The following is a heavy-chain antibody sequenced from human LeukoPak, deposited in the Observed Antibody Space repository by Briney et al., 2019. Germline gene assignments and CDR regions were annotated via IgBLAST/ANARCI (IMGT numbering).Heavy chain of an antibody. J-gene: IGHJ4*02. D-gene: IGHD3-9*01. CDR3: AKGTCFDWLLSRGYYFDY. Sequence: GGSLRLSCAASRFTFSNYAMTWVRQAPGKGLEWVSTISGSGGSTYYADSVKGRFTISRDDSKNTLYLQMGSLRAEDTAVYYRAKGTCFDWLLSRGYYFDYWGQGTLVTVSS. V-gene: IGHV3-23*01. CDR2: ISGSGGST. CDR1: RFTFSNYA.